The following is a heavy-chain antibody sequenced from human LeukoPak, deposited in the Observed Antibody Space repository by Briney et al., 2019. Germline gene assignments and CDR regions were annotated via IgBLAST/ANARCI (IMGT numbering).Heavy chain of an antibody. V-gene: IGHV4-61*02. CDR2: IYASGSS. CDR1: GGSFSSGTY. Sequence: SQTLSLTCTVSGGSFSSGTYWSWIRQSAGKGLEWIGRIYASGSSSYNPSLKSRVTISLDTSENQFSLKLRSVTAADTAVYYCARCRPRYSSNHYYYYMDVWGKGTTVTVSS. J-gene: IGHJ6*03. CDR3: ARCRPRYSSNHYYYYMDV. D-gene: IGHD6-13*01.